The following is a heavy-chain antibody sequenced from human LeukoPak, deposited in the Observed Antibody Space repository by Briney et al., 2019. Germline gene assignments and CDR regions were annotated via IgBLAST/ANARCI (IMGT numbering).Heavy chain of an antibody. J-gene: IGHJ6*02. CDR1: GYTFTSYG. CDR2: ISAYNGST. V-gene: IGHV1-18*01. Sequence: ASVKVSCKASGYTFTSYGISWVRQAPGQGLEWMGWISAYNGSTNYAQKLQGRVTMTTDTSTSTAYMELRSLRSDDTAVYYCARGLYDILTGYPYGMDVWGQGTTVTVSS. CDR3: ARGLYDILTGYPYGMDV. D-gene: IGHD3-9*01.